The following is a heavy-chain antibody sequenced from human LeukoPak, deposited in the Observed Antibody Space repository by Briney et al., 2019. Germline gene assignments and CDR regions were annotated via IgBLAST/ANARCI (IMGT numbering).Heavy chain of an antibody. Sequence: SQTLSLTCTVSGGSISSGGNYWSWIRQPAGKGLEWIGRIYTSGSTNYNPSLKSRVTMSVDTSKNQFSLKLSSVTAADTAVYYCAREGDQYQLLITNWFDPWGQGTLVTVSS. V-gene: IGHV4-61*02. D-gene: IGHD2-2*01. CDR1: GGSISSGGNY. CDR2: IYTSGST. J-gene: IGHJ5*02. CDR3: AREGDQYQLLITNWFDP.